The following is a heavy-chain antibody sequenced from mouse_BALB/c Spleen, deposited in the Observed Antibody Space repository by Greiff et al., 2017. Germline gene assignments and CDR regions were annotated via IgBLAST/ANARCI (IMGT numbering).Heavy chain of an antibody. D-gene: IGHD1-1*01. J-gene: IGHJ2*01. Sequence: EVKLQESGGGLVQPGGSRKLSCAASGFTFSSFGMHWVRQAPEKGLEWVAYISSGSSTIYYADTVKGRFTISRDNPKNTLFLQMTSLRSEDTAMYYCARWGYYGYFDYWGQGTTLTVSS. V-gene: IGHV5-17*02. CDR3: ARWGYYGYFDY. CDR1: GFTFSSFG. CDR2: ISSGSSTI.